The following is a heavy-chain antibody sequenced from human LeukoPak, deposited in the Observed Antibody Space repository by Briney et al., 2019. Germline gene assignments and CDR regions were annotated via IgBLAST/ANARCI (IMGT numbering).Heavy chain of an antibody. V-gene: IGHV3-48*03. D-gene: IGHD3-10*01. CDR2: ISSSGSTI. Sequence: GGSLRLSCAASGFTFSSSEMNWVRQAPGKGLEWVSYISSSGSTIYYADSVKGRFTISRDNAKDSLYLQMNSLRAEDTAVYYCAELGITMIGGVWGKGPTVTISS. J-gene: IGHJ6*04. CDR1: GFTFSSSE. CDR3: AELGITMIGGV.